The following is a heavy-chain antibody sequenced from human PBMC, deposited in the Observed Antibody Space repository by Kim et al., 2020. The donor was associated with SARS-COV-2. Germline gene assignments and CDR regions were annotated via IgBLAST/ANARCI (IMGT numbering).Heavy chain of an antibody. J-gene: IGHJ4*02. Sequence: AQKFQGRVTITADESTSTAYMELSSLRSEDTAVYYCARGDGMVRGVPFDYWGQGTLVTVSS. CDR3: ARGDGMVRGVPFDY. D-gene: IGHD3-10*01. V-gene: IGHV1-69*01.